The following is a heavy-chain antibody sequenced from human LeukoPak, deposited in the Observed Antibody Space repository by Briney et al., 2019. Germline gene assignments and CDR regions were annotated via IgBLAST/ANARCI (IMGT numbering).Heavy chain of an antibody. J-gene: IGHJ3*02. D-gene: IGHD6-19*01. CDR3: AKDRPSSGWGGDAFDI. CDR2: ISSSSTHI. Sequence: GGSLRLSCAGSGFTFSSYSMNWVRQAPGKGLEWVSSISSSSTHIYYADSVKGRFTISRDNAKNSLYLQMNSLRAGDTAVYYCAKDRPSSGWGGDAFDIWGQGTMVTVSS. V-gene: IGHV3-21*01. CDR1: GFTFSSYS.